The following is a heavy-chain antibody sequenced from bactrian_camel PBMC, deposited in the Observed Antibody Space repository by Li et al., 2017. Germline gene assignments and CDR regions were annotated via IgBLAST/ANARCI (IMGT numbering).Heavy chain of an antibody. D-gene: IGHD1*01. V-gene: IGHV3-3*01. CDR2: TIYTEGTT. Sequence: HVQLVESGGGSVQAGDSLTLSCSYSGNNLRAYSVGWFRQAPGKKREGIATIYTEGTTNYADSVKGRFTISKDNARNTLYLQMNSLKPEDTGTYICAADIGPFLPSVSHMWTGDYFGQGTQVTVS. J-gene: IGHJ4*01. CDR1: GNNLRAYS.